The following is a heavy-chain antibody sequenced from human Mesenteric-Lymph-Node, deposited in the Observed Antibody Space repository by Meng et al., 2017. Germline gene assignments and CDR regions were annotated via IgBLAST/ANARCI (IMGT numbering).Heavy chain of an antibody. CDR3: ARDHGFLNWFDP. V-gene: IGHV3-11*04. CDR1: GFTFSDYY. D-gene: IGHD2/OR15-2a*01. Sequence: GRLVESGGGLVNTGGSLRLSCAASGFTFSDYYMAWIRQPPGQGLEWVASISPTSGSLYYADSVKGRFSIARDNAKNSLSLQMGSLRVEDTAVYYCARDHGFLNWFDPWGQGTLVTVSS. J-gene: IGHJ5*02. CDR2: ISPTSGSL.